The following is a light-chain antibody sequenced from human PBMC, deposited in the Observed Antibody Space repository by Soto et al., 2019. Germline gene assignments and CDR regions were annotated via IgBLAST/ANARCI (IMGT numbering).Light chain of an antibody. J-gene: IGLJ2*01. V-gene: IGLV2-14*03. Sequence: QSALTQPASVSGFPGQSITISCTGTSSDVGAYNYVSWYQQHPGKAPKLMIYDVNHRPSGISNRFSGSKSGNTASLTVSGLQAEDEADYYCSSYTDMNTQVFGGGTKLTVL. CDR1: SSDVGAYNY. CDR2: DVN. CDR3: SSYTDMNTQV.